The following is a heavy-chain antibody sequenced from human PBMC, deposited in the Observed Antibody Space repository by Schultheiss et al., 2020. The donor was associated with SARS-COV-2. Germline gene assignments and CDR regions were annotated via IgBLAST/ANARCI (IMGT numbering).Heavy chain of an antibody. CDR2: ISSSGSTI. CDR1: GFTFSSYG. Sequence: GGSLRLSCAASGFTFSSYGMHWVRQAPGKGLEWVSYISSSGSTIYYADSVKGRFTISRDNSKNTLYLQMNSLRAEDTAVYYCAKKRHGDYFLPLDYWGQGTVVTVSS. CDR3: AKKRHGDYFLPLDY. D-gene: IGHD4-17*01. J-gene: IGHJ4*02. V-gene: IGHV3-48*01.